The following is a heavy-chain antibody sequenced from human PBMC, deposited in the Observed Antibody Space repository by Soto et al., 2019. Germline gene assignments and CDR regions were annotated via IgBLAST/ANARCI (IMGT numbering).Heavy chain of an antibody. D-gene: IGHD5-18*01. J-gene: IGHJ4*02. CDR3: EEASSRGYNSAAY. CDR2: ISSSGYNT. V-gene: IGHV3-23*01. CDR1: GFTFSSSA. Sequence: PXGSLRLACAASGFTFSSSAMHWVRQAPGKGLEWVSGISSSGYNTYYADSVKGRFTISRDNSKNTLFLEVNSLRVDDTALYYCEEASSRGYNSAAYWGQGTLVTVSS.